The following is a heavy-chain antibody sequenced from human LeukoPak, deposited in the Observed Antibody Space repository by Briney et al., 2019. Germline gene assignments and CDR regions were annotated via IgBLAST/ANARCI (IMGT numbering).Heavy chain of an antibody. D-gene: IGHD2-2*01. CDR3: SRQTDTYCSRANCYVDNFYGLDV. V-gene: IGHV3-73*01. J-gene: IGHJ6*02. Sequence: GGSLKLSCEASGFPFSGSAIDWVRQAPGKGLEWVGRIRSRANSYVAQYQPSLIGRILIARDDSRDTAYLQMHSLSPADTAVYYCSRQTDTYCSRANCYVDNFYGLDVWGQGTRVTVSS. CDR2: IRSRANSYVA. CDR1: GFPFSGSA.